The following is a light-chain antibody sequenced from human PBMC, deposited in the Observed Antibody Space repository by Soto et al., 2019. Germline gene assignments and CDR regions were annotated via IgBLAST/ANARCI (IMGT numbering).Light chain of an antibody. CDR1: SSDVGSYNL. V-gene: IGLV2-23*03. CDR2: EGS. Sequence: QSALTQPASVSGSPGQSITISCTGTSSDVGSYNLVSWYQQHPGKAPKLMIYEGSKRPSGVSNRFSGSKSGNTASLTISGLQGEDEADYFCCSYAGSSTFEVFGGGSKVTVL. CDR3: CSYAGSSTFEV. J-gene: IGLJ2*01.